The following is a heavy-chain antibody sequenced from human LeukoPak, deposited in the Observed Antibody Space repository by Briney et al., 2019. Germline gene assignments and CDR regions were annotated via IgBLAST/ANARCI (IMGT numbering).Heavy chain of an antibody. CDR2: TYYRSKWYN. CDR1: GDSVSSNSAA. D-gene: IGHD3-3*01. CDR3: VRDHGISYWLFDL. V-gene: IGHV6-1*01. Sequence: SQTLSLTCAISGDSVSSNSAAWNWARQSPSRGLEWLGRTYYRSKWYNDYAVSVKSRITINPDTSKNQFSLQLNSVTPEDTAVYYCVRDHGISYWLFDLWGRGTLVTVSS. J-gene: IGHJ2*01.